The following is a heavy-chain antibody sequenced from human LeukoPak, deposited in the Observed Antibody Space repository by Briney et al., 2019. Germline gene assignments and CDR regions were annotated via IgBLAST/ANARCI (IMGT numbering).Heavy chain of an antibody. CDR1: GYTFTGYY. D-gene: IGHD1-26*01. V-gene: IGHV1-2*06. J-gene: IGHJ4*02. CDR3: TRESGSYHGNDY. Sequence: ASVKVSCKASGYTFTGYYMHWVRQAPGQGLEWMGRINPNNGATNYAQKLQGRVTITGDTSISTAYMELSSLRSDDTAVYYCTRESGSYHGNDYWRQGTLVTVSS. CDR2: INPNNGAT.